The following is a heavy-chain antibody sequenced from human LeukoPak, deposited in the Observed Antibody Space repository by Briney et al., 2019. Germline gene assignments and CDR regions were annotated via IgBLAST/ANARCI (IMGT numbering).Heavy chain of an antibody. J-gene: IGHJ6*04. CDR2: IKEDGSAN. V-gene: IGHV3-7*01. D-gene: IGHD5-18*01. Sequence: GGSLRISCAASGFTFSGYWMSWVRQAPRKGLEWVANIKEDGSANQYVDSVKGRFTTSRDNAKNSLYLQMNSLRAEDTAVYYCARTRGYSNGYVDVWGKGTTVIVSS. CDR3: ARTRGYSNGYVDV. CDR1: GFTFSGYW.